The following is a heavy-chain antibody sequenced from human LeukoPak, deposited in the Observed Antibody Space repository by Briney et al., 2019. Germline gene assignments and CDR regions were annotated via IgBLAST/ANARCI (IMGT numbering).Heavy chain of an antibody. V-gene: IGHV3-66*01. J-gene: IGHJ6*02. CDR2: IYSGGST. Sequence: GGSLRLSRAASGFTVSSNYMSWVRQAPGKGLEWVSVIYSGGSTYYADSVKGRFTISRDNSKNTLYLQMNSLRAEDTAVYYCASPLSGGLYYYYGMDVWGQGTTVTVSS. CDR3: ASPLSGGLYYYYGMDV. D-gene: IGHD6-25*01. CDR1: GFTVSSNY.